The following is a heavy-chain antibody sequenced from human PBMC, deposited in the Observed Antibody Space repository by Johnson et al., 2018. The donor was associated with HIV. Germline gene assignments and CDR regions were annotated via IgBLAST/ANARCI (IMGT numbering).Heavy chain of an antibody. CDR3: AKDDRELDAFDI. J-gene: IGHJ3*02. Sequence: QVQLVESGGGLVKPGGSLRLSCAASGFTFSDYYMSWIRQAPGKGLEWISYISSSGSPIYYADSLKGRFTISRDNAKNSLYLQMNSLRAEDTAVYYCAKDDRELDAFDIWGQGTMVTVSS. D-gene: IGHD1-26*01. V-gene: IGHV3-11*04. CDR2: ISSSGSPI. CDR1: GFTFSDYY.